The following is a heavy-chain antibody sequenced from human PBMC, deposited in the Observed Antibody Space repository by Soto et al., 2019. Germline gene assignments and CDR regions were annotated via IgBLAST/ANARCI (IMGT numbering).Heavy chain of an antibody. CDR1: GGSISSYY. J-gene: IGHJ6*02. CDR3: ASSYYYDSSGYLPPGAMDV. Sequence: SETLSLTCTVSGGSISSYYWSWIRQPPGKGLEWIGYIYYSGSTNYNPSLKSRVTISVDTSKNQFSLKLSSVTAADTAVYYCASSYYYDSSGYLPPGAMDVWGQGTTVTVSS. V-gene: IGHV4-59*01. D-gene: IGHD3-22*01. CDR2: IYYSGST.